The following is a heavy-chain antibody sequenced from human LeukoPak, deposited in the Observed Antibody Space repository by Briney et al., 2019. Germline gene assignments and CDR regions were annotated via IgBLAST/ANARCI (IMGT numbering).Heavy chain of an antibody. D-gene: IGHD1-26*01. J-gene: IGHJ6*02. Sequence: QPGGSLRLSCAASGITFSSYAMSWVRQAPGKGLEWVSIISGSGVSTYYADSVKGRFTISRDNSKNTLYLQMNSLRAEDTAVYYCAKVRGSYYYYGMDVWGQGTTVTVSS. CDR3: AKVRGSYYYYGMDV. CDR2: ISGSGVST. V-gene: IGHV3-23*01. CDR1: GITFSSYA.